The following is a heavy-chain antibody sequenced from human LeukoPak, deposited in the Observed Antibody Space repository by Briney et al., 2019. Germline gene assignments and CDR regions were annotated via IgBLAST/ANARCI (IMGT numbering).Heavy chain of an antibody. CDR1: GFTVSSNY. J-gene: IGHJ4*02. CDR2: IYSGGST. D-gene: IGHD3-22*01. CDR3: SRLPDYYDRSDD. Sequence: GGSLRLSCAASGFTVSSNYMSWVRQAPGKGLEWVSVIYSGGSTFYADSVKGRFTISRDNSKNTLYLQMNSLRAEDTAVYYCSRLPDYYDRSDDWGQGTLVTVSS. V-gene: IGHV3-53*01.